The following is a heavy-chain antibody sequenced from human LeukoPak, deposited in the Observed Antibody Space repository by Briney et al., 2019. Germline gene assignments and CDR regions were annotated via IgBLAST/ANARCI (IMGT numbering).Heavy chain of an antibody. CDR2: ISSSSSYI. Sequence: GGSLRLSCAGSGFTFSSYSMNWVRQAPGKGLEWVSSISSSSSYIYYADSVKGRFTISRDNAKNSLYLQMNSLRAEDTAVYYCARSGGNMVRGVILYYYYMDVWGKGTTVTISS. CDR3: ARSGGNMVRGVILYYYYMDV. J-gene: IGHJ6*03. V-gene: IGHV3-21*01. CDR1: GFTFSSYS. D-gene: IGHD3-10*01.